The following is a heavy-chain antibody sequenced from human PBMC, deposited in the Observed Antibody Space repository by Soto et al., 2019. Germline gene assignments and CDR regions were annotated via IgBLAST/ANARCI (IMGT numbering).Heavy chain of an antibody. CDR1: VFTVTRYS. V-gene: IGHV3-21*01. CDR3: ARESEDLTSNFDY. J-gene: IGHJ4*02. Sequence: GSLRLSGAASVFTVTRYSMNWVRQAPGKGLEWVSSISRTTNYIYYADSMKGRFTVSRDNAKNSVYLEMNSLSAEDTAVYYCARESEDLTSNFDYWGQGTLVTVSS. CDR2: ISRTTNYI.